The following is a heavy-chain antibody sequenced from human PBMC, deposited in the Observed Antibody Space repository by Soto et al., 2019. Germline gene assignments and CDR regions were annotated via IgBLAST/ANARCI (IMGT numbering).Heavy chain of an antibody. CDR1: GYTFTGYY. D-gene: IGHD6-13*01. V-gene: IGHV1-2*04. CDR3: ARGWAYGSRSFDY. J-gene: IGHJ4*02. CDR2: INPNSGGT. Sequence: ASVKVSCKASGYTFTGYYMHWVRQAPGQGLEWMGWINPNSGGTNYAQKFQGWVTMTRDTSISTAYMELSRLRSDDTAVYYCARGWAYGSRSFDYWGQGTLVTVSS.